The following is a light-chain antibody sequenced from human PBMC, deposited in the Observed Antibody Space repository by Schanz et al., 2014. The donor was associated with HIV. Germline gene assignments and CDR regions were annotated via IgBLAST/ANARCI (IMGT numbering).Light chain of an antibody. CDR1: QSVKSNF. J-gene: IGKJ3*01. CDR3: QHYGSS. Sequence: EIVLTQSPGTLSLSPGERGTLSCRASQSVKSNFIGWYQQKPGQAPRLLIYSASRRANGIPDRFSGSGSGTDFTLTISRLEPEDFAVYYCQHYGSSFGPGTKVDIK. CDR2: SAS. V-gene: IGKV3-20*01.